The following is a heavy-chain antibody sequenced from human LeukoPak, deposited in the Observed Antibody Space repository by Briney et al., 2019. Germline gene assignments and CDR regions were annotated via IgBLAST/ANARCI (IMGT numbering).Heavy chain of an antibody. V-gene: IGHV1-18*01. J-gene: IGHJ5*02. D-gene: IGHD2-2*01. CDR1: GYNVGIFG. Sequence: ASVKVSCKASGYNVGIFGMSWVRQAPGQGLEWMGWISADSGNTNYAQKLQGRVTMTTDTSTSTAYLELASLRSDDTAVYYCARVGVVVPAAWFDPWGQGTLVTVSS. CDR3: ARVGVVVPAAWFDP. CDR2: ISADSGNT.